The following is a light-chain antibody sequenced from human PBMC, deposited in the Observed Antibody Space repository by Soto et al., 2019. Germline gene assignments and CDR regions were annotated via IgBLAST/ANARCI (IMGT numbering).Light chain of an antibody. Sequence: QSVLTQPPSASGTPGQRVTISCSGSRPNIGSHTVNWYQQVPGAAPKLLIYTDNQRPSVVPDRFSGSKSGTSASLAISGLQSEDEADYYCAAWDDSLNGYVFGTGTKVTVL. J-gene: IGLJ1*01. CDR3: AAWDDSLNGYV. CDR1: RPNIGSHT. V-gene: IGLV1-44*01. CDR2: TDN.